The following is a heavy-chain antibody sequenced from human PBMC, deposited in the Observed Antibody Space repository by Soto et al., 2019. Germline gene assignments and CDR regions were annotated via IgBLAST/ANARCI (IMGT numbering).Heavy chain of an antibody. D-gene: IGHD5-12*01. CDR1: GYAFASSG. CDR3: ARPRDVDVLDH. V-gene: IGHV1-18*01. Sequence: QVQLVQSGAEVKQPGASVKVSCKASGYAFASSGFSWVRQAPGQGLEWMGWISGYNGNTNYAQKFQGRLTMTTDTPTSTVYMALRSLSSDDTAVYYCARPRDVDVLDHWGQGTLVTVSS. CDR2: ISGYNGNT. J-gene: IGHJ4*02.